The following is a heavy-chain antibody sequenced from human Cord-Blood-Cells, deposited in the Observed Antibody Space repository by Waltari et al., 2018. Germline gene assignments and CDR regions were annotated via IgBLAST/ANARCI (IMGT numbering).Heavy chain of an antibody. Sequence: QVQLQESGPGLVKPSETLSLTCTVSGGSVSSGSYYWSWIRQPPGKGLEWIGYIYYSGSTNYNPSLKRRVTISVDTSKNQFSLKLSSVTAADTAVYYCARYGGNSRGMDVWGQGTTVTVSS. CDR3: ARYGGNSRGMDV. CDR1: GGSVSSGSYY. V-gene: IGHV4-61*01. J-gene: IGHJ6*02. CDR2: IYYSGST. D-gene: IGHD2-21*02.